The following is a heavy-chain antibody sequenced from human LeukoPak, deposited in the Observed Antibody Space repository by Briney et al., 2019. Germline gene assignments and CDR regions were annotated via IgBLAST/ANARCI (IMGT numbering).Heavy chain of an antibody. CDR3: ARGRDGYNSLY. V-gene: IGHV3-53*01. CDR1: GFTVSSNY. D-gene: IGHD5-24*01. Sequence: TGGSLRLSCAASGFTVSSNYMSWVRQAPGKGLEWVSVIYSGGSTYYADSVKGRFTISRDNSKNTLYLQMNSLRAEDTAVYYCARGRDGYNSLYWGQGTLVTVSS. J-gene: IGHJ4*02. CDR2: IYSGGST.